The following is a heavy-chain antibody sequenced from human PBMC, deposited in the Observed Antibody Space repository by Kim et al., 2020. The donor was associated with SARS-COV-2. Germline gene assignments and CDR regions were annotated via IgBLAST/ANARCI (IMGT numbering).Heavy chain of an antibody. CDR1: GFTFSYAW. J-gene: IGHJ4*02. Sequence: GGSLRLSCATSGFTFSYAWMTWVRQAPGKGLEWVGRIKSKTDGETTDYAAPVKGRFTISRDDSNNTLYLQMNSLKTEDTAVYYCTTDLRWELPGGAYWGQGTLVTVSS. D-gene: IGHD3-10*01. V-gene: IGHV3-15*01. CDR3: TTDLRWELPGGAY. CDR2: IKSKTDGETT.